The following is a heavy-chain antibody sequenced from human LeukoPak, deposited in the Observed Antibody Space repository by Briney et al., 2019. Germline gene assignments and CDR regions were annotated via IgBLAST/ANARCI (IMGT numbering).Heavy chain of an antibody. J-gene: IGHJ5*02. D-gene: IGHD5-18*01. CDR2: INHSGST. CDR1: LGSISTNNW. Sequence: SENLSLTCAVSLGSISTNNWWSWVRQTPGKGLEWIGEINHSGSTNYNPSLKSRVTISVDTSKNQFSLKLSSVTAADTAVYYCARGGMYSYGSNWFDPWGQGTLVTVSS. V-gene: IGHV4-4*02. CDR3: ARGGMYSYGSNWFDP.